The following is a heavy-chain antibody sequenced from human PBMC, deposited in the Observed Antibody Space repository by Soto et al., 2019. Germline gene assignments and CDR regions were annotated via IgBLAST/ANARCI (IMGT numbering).Heavy chain of an antibody. CDR2: VSANGQGI. CDR3: AKDRHHPRDYFHY. CDR1: GFTFSSYA. Sequence: PGGSLRLSCAASGFTFSSYAMSWVRQAPGKGLEWVSAVSANGQGIYYADSVRGRFTISRDNSKNTVFLHMDSLRAEDTAVYYRAKDRHHPRDYFHYWGQGTLVTVSS. J-gene: IGHJ4*02. V-gene: IGHV3-23*01.